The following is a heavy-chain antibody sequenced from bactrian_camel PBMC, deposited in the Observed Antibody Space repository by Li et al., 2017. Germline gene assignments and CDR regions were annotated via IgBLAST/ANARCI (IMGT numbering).Heavy chain of an antibody. V-gene: IGHV3S57*01. CDR1: GGIFSSCG. Sequence: VQLVESGGGSVQAGRSLKLSCATSGGIFSSCGVGWYRQYPEKERELVASISSDGTTQYADSVKGRFTISRDNARNTLYLQLNSLKIEDTAMYYCAKRSPSNTVQDDSGGYYPPAYLGQGTQVTVS. D-gene: IGHD2*01. CDR2: ISSDGTT. J-gene: IGHJ4*01. CDR3: AKRSPSNTVQDDSGGYYPPAY.